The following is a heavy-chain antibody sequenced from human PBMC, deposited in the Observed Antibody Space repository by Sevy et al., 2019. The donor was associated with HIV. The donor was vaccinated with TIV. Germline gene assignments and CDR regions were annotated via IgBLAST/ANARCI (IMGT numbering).Heavy chain of an antibody. Sequence: GGSLRLSCAASGFPVSSNYIGWVRQVPGKGLEWVSVMYSDGYKYHQDTVKGRFTITRDNSKNTLYLHRNSLRVEDTAVYYCARGKSGGCYGLDYWGQGTLVTVSS. CDR1: GFPVSSNY. CDR2: MYSDGYK. V-gene: IGHV3-66*01. CDR3: ARGKSGGCYGLDY. D-gene: IGHD2-2*01. J-gene: IGHJ4*02.